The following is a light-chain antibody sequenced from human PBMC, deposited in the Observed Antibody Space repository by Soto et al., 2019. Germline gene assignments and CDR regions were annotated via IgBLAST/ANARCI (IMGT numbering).Light chain of an antibody. CDR3: QQRYVTPYT. CDR2: AAS. CDR1: QTISRD. V-gene: IGKV1-39*01. J-gene: IGKJ2*01. Sequence: DSQMSQSPSSLSASVRDRVTITCRASQTISRDVNWYQQKPAKAPKLLIFAASSLQSGVPSRFSGSGSGTDFTLTISSLQVEDFATYYCQQRYVTPYTFGQGTKLEIK.